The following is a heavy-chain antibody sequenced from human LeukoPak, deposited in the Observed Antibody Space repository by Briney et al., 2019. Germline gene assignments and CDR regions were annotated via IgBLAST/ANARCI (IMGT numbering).Heavy chain of an antibody. CDR1: GFTDSNNY. J-gene: IGHJ4*02. CDR3: AYSSSRSAPPLFDY. D-gene: IGHD6-6*01. Sequence: GGSLRLSCAASGFTDSNNYMSWVRQAPGKGLEWVSVIYSGGNTYYADSVKGRFTISRDNSKNTLYLQMNSLRAEDTAVYYCAYSSSRSAPPLFDYWGQGTLVTVSS. V-gene: IGHV3-66*01. CDR2: IYSGGNT.